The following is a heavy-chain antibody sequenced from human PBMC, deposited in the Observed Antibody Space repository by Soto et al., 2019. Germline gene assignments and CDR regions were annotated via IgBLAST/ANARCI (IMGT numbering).Heavy chain of an antibody. V-gene: IGHV3-30*18. D-gene: IGHD3-10*01. CDR2: ISYDGSNK. J-gene: IGHJ3*02. CDR3: AKSQVRGVIMNDAFDI. CDR1: GFTFSSYG. Sequence: VGSLRLSCAASGFTFSSYGMHWVRQAPGKGLEWVAVISYDGSNKYYADSVKGRFTISRDNSKNTLYLQMNSLRAEDTAVYYCAKSQVRGVIMNDAFDIWGQGTMVTVSS.